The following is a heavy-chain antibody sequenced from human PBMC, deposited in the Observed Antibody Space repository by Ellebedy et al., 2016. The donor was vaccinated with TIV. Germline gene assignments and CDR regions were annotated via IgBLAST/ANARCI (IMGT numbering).Heavy chain of an antibody. CDR3: TRTDPWQPIDD. Sequence: MPSETLSLTCSVPGCSVSSTRYYWAWIRQPPGKGLEYIWSVYYSGNPYYNPSFKSRLTLSADTSKNQFSLYLRTVPAADTAVYYCTRTDPWQPIDDWGQGILVSVSS. V-gene: IGHV4-39*01. J-gene: IGHJ4*02. D-gene: IGHD2-21*02. CDR1: GCSVSSTRYY. CDR2: VYYSGNP.